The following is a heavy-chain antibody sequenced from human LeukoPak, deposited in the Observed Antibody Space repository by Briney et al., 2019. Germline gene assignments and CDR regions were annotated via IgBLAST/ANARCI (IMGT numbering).Heavy chain of an antibody. V-gene: IGHV3-53*01. D-gene: IGHD3-22*01. Sequence: GGSLRLSCAASGFTVSSNYMSWVRQAPGKGLEWVSVIYSGGSTYYADSVKGRFTISRDNSKNTLYLQMNSLRTEDTAVYYCARGLMYYDTSGFGDYWGQGTLVTVPS. J-gene: IGHJ4*02. CDR2: IYSGGST. CDR3: ARGLMYYDTSGFGDY. CDR1: GFTVSSNY.